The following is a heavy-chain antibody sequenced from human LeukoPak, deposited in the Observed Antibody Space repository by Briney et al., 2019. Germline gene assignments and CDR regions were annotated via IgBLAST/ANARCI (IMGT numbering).Heavy chain of an antibody. CDR2: IYYSGST. CDR3: ARLDTAIYYFDY. V-gene: IGHV4-31*02. CDR1: GGSISSGGYY. J-gene: IGHJ4*02. Sequence: SETLSLTWTVSGGSISSGGYYWSWIRQHPGKGLEWIGYIYYSGSTYYNPSLKSRVTISVDTSKNQFSLKLSSVTAADTAVYYCARLDTAIYYFDYWGQGTLVTVSS. D-gene: IGHD5-18*01.